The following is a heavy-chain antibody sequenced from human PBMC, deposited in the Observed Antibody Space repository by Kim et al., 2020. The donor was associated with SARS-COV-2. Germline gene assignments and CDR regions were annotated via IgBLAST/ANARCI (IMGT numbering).Heavy chain of an antibody. CDR2: ISWNSGSI. V-gene: IGHV3-9*01. CDR1: GFTFGDYA. J-gene: IGHJ4*02. D-gene: IGHD3-3*01. Sequence: GGSLRLSCAASGFTFGDYAMHWVRQAPGKGLEWVSGISWNSGSIGYADSVKGRFTISRDNAKNSLYLQMNSLRAEDTALYYCAKDLEWLLSGGPFDYWGQGTLVTVSS. CDR3: AKDLEWLLSGGPFDY.